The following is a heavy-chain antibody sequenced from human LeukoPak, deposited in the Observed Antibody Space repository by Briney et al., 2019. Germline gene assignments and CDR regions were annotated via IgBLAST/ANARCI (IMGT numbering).Heavy chain of an antibody. CDR2: ISYDGGKK. CDR1: GFILSHYG. CDR3: VKEGRDTTFGVLVPFDY. V-gene: IGHV3-30*18. Sequence: GGSLRLSCEASGFILSHYGIHWVRQAPGKGLEWVAVISYDGGKKYYADSVEGRFTISRDNSKNTVYLQMNSLRAEDTAVYYCVKEGRDTTFGVLVPFDYWGQGALVIVSS. J-gene: IGHJ4*02. D-gene: IGHD3-3*01.